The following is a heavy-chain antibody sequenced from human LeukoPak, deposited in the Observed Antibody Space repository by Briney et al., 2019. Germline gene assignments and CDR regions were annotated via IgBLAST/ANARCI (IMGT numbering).Heavy chain of an antibody. CDR3: AGGRPYYFDY. CDR2: ISYSGST. CDR1: GCSISSYY. Sequence: PSETLSLTRTVPGCSISSYYWSWIRQPPGKGLEWIGYISYSGSTNYNPSLKSRVTISVDTSKNQFSLKLSSVTAADTAVYYCAGGRPYYFDYWGQGTLVTVSS. J-gene: IGHJ4*02. V-gene: IGHV4-59*01.